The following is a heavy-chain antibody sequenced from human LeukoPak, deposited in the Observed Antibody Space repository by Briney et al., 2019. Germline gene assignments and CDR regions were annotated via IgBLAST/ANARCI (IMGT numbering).Heavy chain of an antibody. V-gene: IGHV5-51*01. CDR2: IYPGDSDT. Sequence: GESLKISCKGSGYNFANYWIGLVRQMPGKGLEWMGIIYPGDSDTRYSPSLQGQVTISADKSINTAYLQWSSLKASDTAMYYCARRMLRGVIVGQPFDYWGQGTLVTVSS. D-gene: IGHD3-10*01. CDR1: GYNFANYW. CDR3: ARRMLRGVIVGQPFDY. J-gene: IGHJ4*02.